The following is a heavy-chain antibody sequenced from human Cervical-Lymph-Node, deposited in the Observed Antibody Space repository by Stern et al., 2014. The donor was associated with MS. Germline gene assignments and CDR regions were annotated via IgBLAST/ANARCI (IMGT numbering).Heavy chain of an antibody. V-gene: IGHV3-74*01. CDR1: GFTFSRSW. CDR2: IKSDGSST. J-gene: IGHJ2*01. Sequence: QLVESGGGLVQPGGSLRLSCAASGFTFSRSWMHWVRQAPGKGLVWVSRIKSDGSSTNYEDSVKGRFTISRDNAKNTLYLQMNSLRAEDTAVYYCARENWYLDLWGRGTQVTVSS. CDR3: ARENWYLDL.